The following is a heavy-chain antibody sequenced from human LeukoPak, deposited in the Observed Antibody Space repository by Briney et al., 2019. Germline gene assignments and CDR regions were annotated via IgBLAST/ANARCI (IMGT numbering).Heavy chain of an antibody. V-gene: IGHV1-69*06. CDR1: GGTFSSYA. Sequence: SVKVSCKASGGTFSSYAISWVRQAPGQGLEWMGGIIPIFGTANYAQKFQGRVTITADKSTSTAYMELSSLRSEDTAVYYCARVMTTVVTHGNYHYYYYMDVWGKGTTVTISS. J-gene: IGHJ6*03. D-gene: IGHD4-23*01. CDR2: IIPIFGTA. CDR3: ARVMTTVVTHGNYHYYYYMDV.